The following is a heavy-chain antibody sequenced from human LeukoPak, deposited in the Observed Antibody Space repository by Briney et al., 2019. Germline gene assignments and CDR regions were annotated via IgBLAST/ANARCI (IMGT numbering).Heavy chain of an antibody. CDR2: IYSGGST. Sequence: GGSLRLSCAASGFTVSSNYMSWVRQAPGKGLEWVSVIYSGGSTYYADSVKGRFTISRDNAKNSLYLQMNSLRAEDTAVYYCARALDYYYDSSGHIDYWGQGTLVTVSS. CDR3: ARALDYYYDSSGHIDY. V-gene: IGHV3-53*01. CDR1: GFTVSSNY. D-gene: IGHD3-22*01. J-gene: IGHJ4*02.